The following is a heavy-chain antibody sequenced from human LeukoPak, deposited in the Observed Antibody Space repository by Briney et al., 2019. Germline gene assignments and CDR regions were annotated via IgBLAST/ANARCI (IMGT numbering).Heavy chain of an antibody. CDR1: GFTFSSYA. Sequence: PGGSLRLSCAASGFTFSSYAMSWVRQAPGKGLEWVSAISGSGGSTYYADSVKGRFTISRDNSKNTLYLQMNSLRAEDTAVYYCANSGTRSGYFPMPADYWGQGTLVTVSS. CDR3: ANSGTRSGYFPMPADY. CDR2: ISGSGGST. V-gene: IGHV3-23*01. D-gene: IGHD3-22*01. J-gene: IGHJ4*02.